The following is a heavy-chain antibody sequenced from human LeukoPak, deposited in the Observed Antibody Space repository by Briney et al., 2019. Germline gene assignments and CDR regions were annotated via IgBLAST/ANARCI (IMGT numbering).Heavy chain of an antibody. J-gene: IGHJ6*02. CDR1: GFTFSSYA. CDR3: ARATEDIVVVPANRGYYYYGMDV. CDR2: ISYDGSNK. D-gene: IGHD2-2*01. Sequence: GGSLRLSCAASGFTFSSYAMPWVRQAPGKGLEWVAVISYDGSNKYYADSVKGRFTISRDNSKNTLYLQMNSLRAEDTAVYYCARATEDIVVVPANRGYYYYGMDVWGQGTTVTVSS. V-gene: IGHV3-30-3*01.